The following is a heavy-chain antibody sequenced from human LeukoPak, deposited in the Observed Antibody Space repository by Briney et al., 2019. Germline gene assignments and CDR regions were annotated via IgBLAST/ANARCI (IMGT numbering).Heavy chain of an antibody. Sequence: GGSLRLSCAASGFTFSRYSMNWVRQAPGKGLEWVSSISDDGKYIYYADSVKGRFTISRDNSKNTLYLQMNSLRAEDTALYYCARETLSYYYGMDVWGQGTTVTVSS. V-gene: IGHV3-21*01. J-gene: IGHJ6*02. CDR1: GFTFSRYS. CDR3: ARETLSYYYGMDV. CDR2: ISDDGKYI.